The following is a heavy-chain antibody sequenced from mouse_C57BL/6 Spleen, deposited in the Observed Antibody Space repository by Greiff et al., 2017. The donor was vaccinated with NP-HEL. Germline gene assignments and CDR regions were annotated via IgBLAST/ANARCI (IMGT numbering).Heavy chain of an antibody. D-gene: IGHD1-1*01. V-gene: IGHV1-26*01. CDR3: ARGSVVVARYYSMDY. J-gene: IGHJ4*01. CDR1: GYTFTDYY. Sequence: EVQLQQSGPELVKPGASVKISCKASGYTFTDYYMNWVKQSHGKSLEWIGDINPNNGGTSYKQKFKGKATLTVDKSSSTAYMELRSLTSEDSAVYYFARGSVVVARYYSMDYWGQGTSVTVAS. CDR2: INPNNGGT.